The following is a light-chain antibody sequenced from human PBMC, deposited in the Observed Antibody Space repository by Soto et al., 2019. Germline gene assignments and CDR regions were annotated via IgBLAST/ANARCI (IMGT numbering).Light chain of an antibody. Sequence: EIVMTQSPGTLSVSPGERATLSCRASQSVSSNLAWHQQKPGQAPRLLIQGASTRATGIPARFSGSGSGTEFTLTISSLQSEDFAVYYCQQYNNWPYTFGQGTKLEIK. CDR2: GAS. CDR1: QSVSSN. V-gene: IGKV3-15*01. CDR3: QQYNNWPYT. J-gene: IGKJ2*01.